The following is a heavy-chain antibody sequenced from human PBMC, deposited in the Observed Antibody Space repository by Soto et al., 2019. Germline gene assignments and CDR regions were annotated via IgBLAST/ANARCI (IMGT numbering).Heavy chain of an antibody. V-gene: IGHV3-11*01. D-gene: IGHD2-15*01. CDR2: ISSSGSTI. CDR3: ARGGYCSGGRCLWKSTGMDV. J-gene: IGHJ6*02. CDR1: GFTFSDYY. Sequence: QVQLVESGGGLAKPGGSLRLSCAASGFTFSDYYMSWVRQAPGKGLEWISYISSSGSTILFAPSVKGRFTISRDNAKNSLDLQMDRLRAEDTAVYFCARGGYCSGGRCLWKSTGMDVWGRGTTVTVSS.